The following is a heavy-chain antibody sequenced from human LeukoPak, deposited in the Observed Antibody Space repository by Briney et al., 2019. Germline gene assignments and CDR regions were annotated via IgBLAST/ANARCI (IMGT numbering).Heavy chain of an antibody. Sequence: GGSLRLSCAASGFTFSDYYMSWIRQAPGKGLEWVSYINSSGSTIYYADSVKGRFTISRDNAKNSLYLQMNSLRVEDTAVYYCARASIAAQFDYWGQGTLVTVSS. V-gene: IGHV3-11*04. CDR3: ARASIAAQFDY. D-gene: IGHD6-6*01. CDR2: INSSGSTI. CDR1: GFTFSDYY. J-gene: IGHJ4*02.